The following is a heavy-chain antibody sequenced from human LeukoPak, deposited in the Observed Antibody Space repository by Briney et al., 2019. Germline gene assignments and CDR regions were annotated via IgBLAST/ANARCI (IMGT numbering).Heavy chain of an antibody. J-gene: IGHJ4*02. Sequence: GGSLRLSCAAAGFTFSNFWMSWVRQAPGKGLEWVADINQDGSEKRYVDSVKGRFTISRDNAKNSLYLQMNSLRAEDTAVYYCARAGIQKPFDYWGQGTLVTVSS. D-gene: IGHD5-18*01. CDR2: INQDGSEK. CDR3: ARAGIQKPFDY. CDR1: GFTFSNFW. V-gene: IGHV3-7*03.